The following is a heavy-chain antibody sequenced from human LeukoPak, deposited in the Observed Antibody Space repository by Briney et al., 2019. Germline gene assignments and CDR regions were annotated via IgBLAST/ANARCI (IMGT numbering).Heavy chain of an antibody. CDR2: IYYSGST. CDR3: ARSYYYDSSGYYYGWFDP. V-gene: IGHV4-59*08. D-gene: IGHD3-22*01. Sequence: SETLSFTCTVSGGSISSYYWSWIRQPPGKGLEWIGYIYYSGSTNYNPSLKSRVTISVDTSKNQFSLKLSSVTAADTAVYYCARSYYYDSSGYYYGWFDPWGQGTLVTVSS. CDR1: GGSISSYY. J-gene: IGHJ5*02.